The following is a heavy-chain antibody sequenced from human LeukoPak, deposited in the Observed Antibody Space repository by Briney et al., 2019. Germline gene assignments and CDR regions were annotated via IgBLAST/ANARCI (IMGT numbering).Heavy chain of an antibody. D-gene: IGHD1-26*01. J-gene: IGHJ3*02. CDR1: GFTFITYA. Sequence: GGSLRLSCATSGFTFITYAMRWGRQAPGKGLEYISAISSNGGSTYYANAVKGRFTIYRDNSKNTLYLQMGSMRAEEMAVSYCSRGRIVGPKGAFDIWGQGTMVTVSS. CDR2: ISSNGGST. V-gene: IGHV3-64*01. CDR3: SRGRIVGPKGAFDI.